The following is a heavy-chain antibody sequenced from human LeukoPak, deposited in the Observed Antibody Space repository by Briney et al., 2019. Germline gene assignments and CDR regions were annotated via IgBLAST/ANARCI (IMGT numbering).Heavy chain of an antibody. CDR3: ARDLPSHGLRELGAFDI. V-gene: IGHV3-30*02. CDR1: GFTFSSYG. CDR2: IRYDGSNK. Sequence: GGSLRLSCAASGFTFSSYGMHWVRQAPGKGLEWVAFIRYDGSNKYYADSVKGRFTISRDNSKNTLYLQMNSLRAEDTAVYYCARDLPSHGLRELGAFDIWGQGTMVTVSS. D-gene: IGHD1-7*01. J-gene: IGHJ3*02.